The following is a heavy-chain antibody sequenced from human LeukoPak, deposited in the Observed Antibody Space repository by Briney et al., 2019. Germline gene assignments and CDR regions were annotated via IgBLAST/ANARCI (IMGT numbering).Heavy chain of an antibody. CDR2: INHSGST. D-gene: IGHD3-22*01. CDR1: GGSFSGYY. V-gene: IGHV4-34*01. Sequence: KPSETLSLTCAVYGGSFSGYYWNWIRQPPGKGLEWIGEINHSGSTNYNPSLKSRVTISVDTSKNQFSLKLSSVTAADTAVYYCARGQDSSGYLYWGQGTLVTVSS. CDR3: ARGQDSSGYLY. J-gene: IGHJ4*02.